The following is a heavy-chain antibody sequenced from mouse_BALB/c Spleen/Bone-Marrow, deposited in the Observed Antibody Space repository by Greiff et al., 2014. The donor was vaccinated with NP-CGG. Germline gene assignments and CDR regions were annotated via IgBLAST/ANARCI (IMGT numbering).Heavy chain of an antibody. Sequence: VQLVESGAELVRPGTSVQVSCKASGYAFTNYWIEWIKQRPGQGLEWIGVINPGSGGANYNEKFKGKATLTADKSSSTAYIQFSSLTSDDSAVYFCARELGRRARDYWGQGTSVTDSS. J-gene: IGHJ4*01. CDR3: ARELGRRARDY. V-gene: IGHV1-54*01. CDR1: GYAFTNYW. D-gene: IGHD4-1*01. CDR2: INPGSGGA.